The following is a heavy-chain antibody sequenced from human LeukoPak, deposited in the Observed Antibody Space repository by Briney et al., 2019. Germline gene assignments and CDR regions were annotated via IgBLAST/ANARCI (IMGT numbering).Heavy chain of an antibody. CDR2: ISSSSSTK. J-gene: IGHJ5*02. V-gene: IGHV3-48*01. CDR3: ARLTLGCSSTSCYA. D-gene: IGHD2-2*01. CDR1: GFTFSTYS. Sequence: GGSLRLSCAASGFTFSTYSMNWVRQAPRKGLEWVSYISSSSSTKYYADSVKGRFTISRDNAKNSLYLQMNSLRAEDTAVYYCARLTLGCSSTSCYAWGQGTLVTVSS.